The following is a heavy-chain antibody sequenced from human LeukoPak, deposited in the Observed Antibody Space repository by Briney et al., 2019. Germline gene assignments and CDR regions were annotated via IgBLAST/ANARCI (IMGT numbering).Heavy chain of an antibody. CDR1: GFTFSSYW. CDR3: VKLDGSGSYIDY. J-gene: IGHJ4*02. Sequence: QPGGSLRLSCAASGFTFSSYWMHWVRQAPGKGLVWVSRINSDGSSTSYADSVKGRFTISRDNAKNTLYLQMNSLRAEDTAVYYCVKLDGSGSYIDYWGQGSLVTVSS. CDR2: INSDGSST. V-gene: IGHV3-74*01. D-gene: IGHD3-10*01.